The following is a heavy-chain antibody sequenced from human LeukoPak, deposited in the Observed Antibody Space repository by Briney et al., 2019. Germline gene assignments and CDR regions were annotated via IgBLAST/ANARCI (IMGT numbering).Heavy chain of an antibody. D-gene: IGHD3-10*01. V-gene: IGHV6-1*01. J-gene: IGHJ3*02. CDR2: TYYRSKWYN. Sequence: SQTLSLTCAISGDSVSSNSAAWNWIRQSPSRGLEWLGRTYYRSKWYNDYAVSVKSRITITADTSKNQFSLQLNSVTPEDTAVYYCACDQGVTLDAFDIWGQGSMVTVSS. CDR1: GDSVSSNSAA. CDR3: ACDQGVTLDAFDI.